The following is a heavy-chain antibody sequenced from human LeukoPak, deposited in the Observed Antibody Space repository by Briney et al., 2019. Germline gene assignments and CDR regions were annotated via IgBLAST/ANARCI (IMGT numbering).Heavy chain of an antibody. J-gene: IGHJ4*02. V-gene: IGHV4-34*01. D-gene: IGHD6-19*01. CDR3: AEGYSSGWYLGY. CDR2: IYHSGST. Sequence: SETLSLTCAVYGGSFSGYYWSWIRQPPGKGLEWIGEIYHSGSTNYNPSLKSRVTISVDKSKNQFSLKLSSVTAADTAVYYCAEGYSSGWYLGYWGQGTLVTVSS. CDR1: GGSFSGYY.